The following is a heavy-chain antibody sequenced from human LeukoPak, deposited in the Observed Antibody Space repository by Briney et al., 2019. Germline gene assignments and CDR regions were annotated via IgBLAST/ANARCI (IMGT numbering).Heavy chain of an antibody. D-gene: IGHD2/OR15-2a*01. CDR2: ISWNSGNI. V-gene: IGHV3-9*01. CDR3: AKDAYGGATFFYYMDV. CDR1: GFTFDDYA. Sequence: TGGSLRLSCAGSGFTFDDYAMHWVRQTPGKGLEWVSGISWNSGNIAYADFVGGRFTISRDNAKNSLSLQMNSLSDEDKAVYYCAKDAYGGATFFYYMDVWGKGTTVTVSS. J-gene: IGHJ6*03.